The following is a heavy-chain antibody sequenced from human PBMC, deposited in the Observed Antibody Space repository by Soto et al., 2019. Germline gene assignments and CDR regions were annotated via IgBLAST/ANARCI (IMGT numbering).Heavy chain of an antibody. Sequence: ASLKVSCKASGYTFTGYYMHWVRQAPGQGLEWMGWINPNSGGTNYAQKFQGRVTMTRDTSISTAYMELSRLRSDDTAVYYCARDLGLLWFGELLHWFDPWGQGTLVTVSS. CDR3: ARDLGLLWFGELLHWFDP. V-gene: IGHV1-2*02. CDR2: INPNSGGT. CDR1: GYTFTGYY. D-gene: IGHD3-10*01. J-gene: IGHJ5*02.